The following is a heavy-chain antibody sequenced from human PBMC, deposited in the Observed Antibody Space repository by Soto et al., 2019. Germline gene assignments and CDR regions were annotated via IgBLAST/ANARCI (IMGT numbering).Heavy chain of an antibody. CDR2: IRSKAYGGTT. Sequence: GGSLRLSCAASGFTFSSYGMHWFRQAPGKGLEWVGFIRSKAYGGTTEYAASVKGRFTISRDDSKSIAYLQMNSLKTEDTAVYYCTREHTIFGVVYDAFDIWGQGTMVTVSS. CDR3: TREHTIFGVVYDAFDI. V-gene: IGHV3-49*03. CDR1: GFTFSSYG. J-gene: IGHJ3*02. D-gene: IGHD3-3*01.